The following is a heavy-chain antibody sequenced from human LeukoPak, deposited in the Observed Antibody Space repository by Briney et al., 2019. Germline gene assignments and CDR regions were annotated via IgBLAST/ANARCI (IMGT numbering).Heavy chain of an antibody. D-gene: IGHD6-6*01. CDR2: IYYSGSS. Sequence: PSETLSLTCNVSGGSISGYHWSWIRQRPGKGLEWLGYIYYSGSSNYNPSLKSRVTMSADTSKNQFSLKLSSVTAADTAVYYCARDRVAARPFYMDVWGKGTTVTVSS. CDR3: ARDRVAARPFYMDV. J-gene: IGHJ6*03. CDR1: GGSISGYH. V-gene: IGHV4-59*01.